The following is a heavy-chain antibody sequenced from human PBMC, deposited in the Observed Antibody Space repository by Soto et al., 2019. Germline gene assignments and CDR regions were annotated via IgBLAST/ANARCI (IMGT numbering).Heavy chain of an antibody. CDR1: GYTFSKYW. CDR2: IYPGDSGA. Sequence: PGESLKISCKGSGYTFSKYWIGCVRQTPGKGLEWRGMIYPGDSGARYSPSFEGQVTFSVDKSINTAYLQWNSVKASDTAMYYCARQGGEYNTMSDYWGQGTRVTVSS. D-gene: IGHD3-10*01. V-gene: IGHV5-51*01. CDR3: ARQGGEYNTMSDY. J-gene: IGHJ4*02.